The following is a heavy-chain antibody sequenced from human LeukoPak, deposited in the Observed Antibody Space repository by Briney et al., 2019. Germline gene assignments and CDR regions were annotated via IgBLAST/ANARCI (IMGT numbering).Heavy chain of an antibody. CDR1: GFTFSSYA. Sequence: GGSLRLSCAASGFTFSSYAMHWVRQAPGKRLEWVAVISYDGSNKYYADSVKGRFTISRDNSKNTLYLQMNSLRAEDTAVYYCARDYAGFDYWGQGTLVTVSS. J-gene: IGHJ4*02. CDR2: ISYDGSNK. CDR3: ARDYAGFDY. D-gene: IGHD3-16*01. V-gene: IGHV3-30*04.